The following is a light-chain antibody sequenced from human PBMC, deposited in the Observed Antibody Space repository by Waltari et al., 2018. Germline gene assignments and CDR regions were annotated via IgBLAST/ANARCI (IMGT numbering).Light chain of an antibody. J-gene: IGLJ3*02. CDR1: SGHSNYP. CDR3: QTGGFGIWV. V-gene: IGLV4-69*01. Sequence: QLMLTQSPSASASLGASVKLTCTLSSGHSNYPIAWHQPQPEKGPRYLMTVNSDGSPSKGDGIPDPFSGSSSGAERYLTISSLQSEDETDYYCQTGGFGIWVFGGGTKLTVL. CDR2: VNSDGSP.